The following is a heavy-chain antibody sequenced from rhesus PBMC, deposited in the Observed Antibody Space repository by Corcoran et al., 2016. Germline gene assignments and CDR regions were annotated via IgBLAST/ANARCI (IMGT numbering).Heavy chain of an antibody. CDR1: GGSISSSNW. CDR3: ARGIAATTLDY. J-gene: IGHJ4*01. V-gene: IGHV4-65*01. D-gene: IGHD6-43*01. Sequence: QVQLQESGPGLVKPSETLSLTCAVSGGSISSSNWWSWIRQPPGKGLEWIGDISGSSGSTHYNPSLKSRVTISTDTSKNQFSLKLSSVTAADTAVYYCARGIAATTLDYWGQGVLVTVSS. CDR2: ISGSSGST.